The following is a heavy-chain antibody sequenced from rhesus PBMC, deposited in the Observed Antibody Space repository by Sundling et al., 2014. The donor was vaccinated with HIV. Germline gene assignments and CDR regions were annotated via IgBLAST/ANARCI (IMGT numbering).Heavy chain of an antibody. CDR1: GGSFSSSNW. V-gene: IGHV4-93*01. J-gene: IGHJ6*01. D-gene: IGHD6-25*01. Sequence: QVQLQESGPAVVKPSETLSLTCAVSGGSFSSSNWWSWIRQSPGKGLEWIGGIHGNSREHRIQPLPQQSTHHFKRHVQEPVLPEAELCDRRGHGRVSYCAXEKGAAYYGLDSWGQGSSSPS. CDR3: AXEKGAAYYGLDS. CDR2: IHGNSREH.